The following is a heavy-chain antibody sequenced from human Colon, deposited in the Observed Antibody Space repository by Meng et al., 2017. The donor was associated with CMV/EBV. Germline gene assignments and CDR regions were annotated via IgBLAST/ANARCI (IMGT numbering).Heavy chain of an antibody. V-gene: IGHV3-48*03. Sequence: GESLKISCVASGFTFSGFEMNWVRQAPGKGLEWLAYISGSGTVIRHSDSVKGRFTISRDNAQRSLYLHMNSLRVEDTAVYFCAREIPGRYTSSGWFDPWGQGTLVTVSS. CDR3: AREIPGRYTSSGWFDP. CDR2: ISGSGTVI. J-gene: IGHJ5*02. CDR1: GFTFSGFE. D-gene: IGHD2-2*02.